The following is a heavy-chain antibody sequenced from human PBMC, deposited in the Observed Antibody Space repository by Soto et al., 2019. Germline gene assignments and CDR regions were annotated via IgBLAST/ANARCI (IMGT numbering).Heavy chain of an antibody. CDR1: GFTVSSNY. CDR3: ARDRGAGDSGAFDI. Sequence: GGSLRLSCAASGFTVSSNYMSWVRQAPGKGLEWVSVIYSGGSTYYADSVKGRFTISRHNSKNTLYLQMNSLRAEDTAVYYCARDRGAGDSGAFDIWGQGTMVTVSS. J-gene: IGHJ3*02. CDR2: IYSGGST. D-gene: IGHD7-27*01. V-gene: IGHV3-53*04.